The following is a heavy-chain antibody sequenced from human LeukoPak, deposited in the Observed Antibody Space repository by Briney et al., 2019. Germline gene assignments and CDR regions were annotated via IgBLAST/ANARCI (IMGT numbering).Heavy chain of an antibody. CDR1: GFTFSNYV. CDR3: AREGQIVGASISAFDM. CDR2: ISYDGSNK. Sequence: QAGGSLRLSCAASGFTFSNYVMHWVRQAPGKGLEWVAVISYDGSNKYYADSVKGRFTISRDNSKNTLYLQMNSLRAEDTAVYYCAREGQIVGASISAFDMWGQGTMVTVSS. V-gene: IGHV3-30*03. D-gene: IGHD1-26*01. J-gene: IGHJ3*02.